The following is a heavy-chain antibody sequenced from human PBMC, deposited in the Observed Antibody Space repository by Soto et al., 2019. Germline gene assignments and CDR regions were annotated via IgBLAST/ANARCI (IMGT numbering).Heavy chain of an antibody. CDR1: GDTFSSYA. V-gene: IGHV1-69*01. CDR2: IIPMFGTA. Sequence: QVQLVQSGAEVKKPGSSVKVSCKASGDTFSSYAINWVRQAPGQGLEWMGGIIPMFGTANYAQKFKGRVTITPGESTSTVYMELSSLRSEDTAVYYCARVGPAHYYDSSGYYSPLDYWGQGTLVTVSS. CDR3: ARVGPAHYYDSSGYYSPLDY. D-gene: IGHD3-22*01. J-gene: IGHJ4*02.